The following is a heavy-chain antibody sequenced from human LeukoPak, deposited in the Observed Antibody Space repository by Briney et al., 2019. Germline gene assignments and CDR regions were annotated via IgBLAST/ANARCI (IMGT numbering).Heavy chain of an antibody. J-gene: IGHJ4*02. CDR3: ARASRYYDSSGYIDY. CDR1: GFTFSSYG. D-gene: IGHD3-22*01. CDR2: IWYDGSNK. V-gene: IGHV3-33*01. Sequence: PGGSLRLSCAASGFTFSSYGMHWVRQAPGKGLEWVAVIWYDGSNKYYADSVKGRFTISRDNSKNTLYPQMNSLRAEDTAVYYCARASRYYDSSGYIDYWGQGTLVTVSS.